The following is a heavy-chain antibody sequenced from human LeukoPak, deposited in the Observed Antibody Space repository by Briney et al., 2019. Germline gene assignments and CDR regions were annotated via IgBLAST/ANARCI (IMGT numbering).Heavy chain of an antibody. CDR3: ARGQWSSGFDY. Sequence: ASVKVSCKASGYTFTSYDINWVRQATGQGLEWMGWMNPNSGNTGYAQKFQGRVTMTRNMSISTAYMELRSLRFEDTAVYYCARGQWSSGFDYWGQGTLVTVSS. CDR1: GYTFTSYD. D-gene: IGHD3-22*01. CDR2: MNPNSGNT. V-gene: IGHV1-8*01. J-gene: IGHJ4*02.